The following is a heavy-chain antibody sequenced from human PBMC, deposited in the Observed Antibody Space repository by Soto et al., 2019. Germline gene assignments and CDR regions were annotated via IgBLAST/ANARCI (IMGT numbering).Heavy chain of an antibody. CDR1: GGTFSSYA. Sequence: QVQLVQSGAEVKKPGSSVKVSCKASGGTFSSYAISWVRQAPGQGLEWMGGIIHIFGTANYAQKFQGRVTITADESTSTAYMELSSLRSEDTAVYYCARSLEDIVVVPAAIPYYYYGMDVWGQGTTVTVSS. CDR2: IIHIFGTA. D-gene: IGHD2-2*01. J-gene: IGHJ6*02. V-gene: IGHV1-69*01. CDR3: ARSLEDIVVVPAAIPYYYYGMDV.